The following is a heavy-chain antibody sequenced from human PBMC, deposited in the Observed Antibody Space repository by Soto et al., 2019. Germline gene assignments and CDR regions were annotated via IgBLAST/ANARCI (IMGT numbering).Heavy chain of an antibody. CDR3: ARDSPIGSTFSGYDAIAY. J-gene: IGHJ4*02. CDR1: GGPFSNDI. D-gene: IGHD5-12*01. CDR2: IIPLLSTA. V-gene: IGHV1-69*08. Sequence: QVQLVQSGAEVKKPGSSVKVSCKASGGPFSNDIITWVRQAPGQGLEWMGRIIPLLSTATYAQKFQGRLTITADRSTGTAYMELNSLTSEDTAVYYCARDSPIGSTFSGYDAIAYWGQGTLLTVSS.